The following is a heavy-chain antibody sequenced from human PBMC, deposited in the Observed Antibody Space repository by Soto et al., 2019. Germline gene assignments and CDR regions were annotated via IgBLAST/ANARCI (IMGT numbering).Heavy chain of an antibody. CDR3: ARDGTFESGSYYENWFDP. V-gene: IGHV4-61*01. CDR2: IYYSGST. J-gene: IGHJ5*02. D-gene: IGHD1-26*01. Sequence: KPSETLSLTCTVSGGSVSSGSYYWSWIRQPPGKGLEWIGYIYYSGSTNYNPSLKSRVTISVDTSKNQFSLKLSSVTAADTAVYYCARDGTFESGSYYENWFDPWGQGTLVTVSS. CDR1: GGSVSSGSYY.